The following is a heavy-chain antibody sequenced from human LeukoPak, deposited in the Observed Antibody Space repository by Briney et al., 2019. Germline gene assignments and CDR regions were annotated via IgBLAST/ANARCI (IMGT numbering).Heavy chain of an antibody. CDR1: GGSFSGYY. Sequence: PSETLSLTCAVYGGSFSGYYWSWIRQPPGKGLEWIGEMNHSGSTNYNPSLKSRVTISVDTSKNQFSLKLSSVTAADTAVYYCARRYCSSTSCYNFDYWGQGTLVTVSS. CDR3: ARRYCSSTSCYNFDY. CDR2: MNHSGST. V-gene: IGHV4-34*01. J-gene: IGHJ4*02. D-gene: IGHD2-2*01.